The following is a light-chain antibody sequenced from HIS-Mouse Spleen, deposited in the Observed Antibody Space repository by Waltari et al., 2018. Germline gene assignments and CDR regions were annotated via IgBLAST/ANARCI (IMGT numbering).Light chain of an antibody. CDR3: SSYTSSSTV. J-gene: IGLJ1*01. V-gene: IGLV2-18*02. Sequence: QSALTQPPSVSGSPGQSVTISCTGTSSDVGSYNRVPWYQQPPGTAPKLMIYEVSNRPSGVPARFSGSKSGNTASLTISGLQAEDEADYYCSSYTSSSTVFGTGTKVTVL. CDR2: EVS. CDR1: SSDVGSYNR.